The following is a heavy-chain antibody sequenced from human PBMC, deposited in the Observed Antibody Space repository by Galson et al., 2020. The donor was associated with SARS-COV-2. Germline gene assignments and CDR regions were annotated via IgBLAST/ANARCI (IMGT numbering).Heavy chain of an antibody. J-gene: IGHJ4*02. V-gene: IGHV3-23*01. Sequence: GGSLRLSCAASGFTFSSYAMSWVRQAPGKGLEWVSAISGSGGSTYYADSVKGRFTISRDNSKNTLYLQMNSLRAEDTAVYYCAKEELGEEWLVPYYFDYWGQGTLVTVSS. CDR3: AKEELGEEWLVPYYFDY. CDR1: GFTFSSYA. CDR2: ISGSGGST. D-gene: IGHD6-19*01.